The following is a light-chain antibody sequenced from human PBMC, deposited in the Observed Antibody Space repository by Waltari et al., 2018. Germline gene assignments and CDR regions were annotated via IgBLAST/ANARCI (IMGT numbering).Light chain of an antibody. CDR3: VQGTHWPYT. V-gene: IGKV2-30*02. J-gene: IGKJ2*01. Sequence: DVVMTQSPLSLPVTLGQPASISCKSSQSLVHSDGNTHLNWFHQRPGQSPRRLIYRVSNRDPGVPDRFSGGGSGTDFTLKISRVEAEDVGVYYCVQGTHWPYTFGQGTRLDIK. CDR1: QSLVHSDGNTH. CDR2: RVS.